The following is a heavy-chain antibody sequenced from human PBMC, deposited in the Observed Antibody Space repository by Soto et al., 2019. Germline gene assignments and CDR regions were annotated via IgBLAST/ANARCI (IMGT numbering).Heavy chain of an antibody. J-gene: IGHJ4*02. Sequence: EVQLVESGGGLVQPGGSLRLSCAASGFTFSSYWMSWARQAPGKGLEWVANIKQDGSEKYYVDSVKGRFTISRDNAKNSLYLQMNSLRAEDTAVYYCARDSWDFWSGYYTPFDYWGQGTLVTVSS. V-gene: IGHV3-7*01. CDR1: GFTFSSYW. CDR2: IKQDGSEK. CDR3: ARDSWDFWSGYYTPFDY. D-gene: IGHD3-3*01.